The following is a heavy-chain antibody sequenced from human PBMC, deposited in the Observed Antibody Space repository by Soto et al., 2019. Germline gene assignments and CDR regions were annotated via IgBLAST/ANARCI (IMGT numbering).Heavy chain of an antibody. J-gene: IGHJ4*02. V-gene: IGHV4-30-2*01. D-gene: IGHD6-19*01. CDR3: VQTTGWPGFDF. Sequence: TLSLTCAVSGGSISSGGYSWSWIRQPPGKGLEWIGYIYHSGSTYYNPSLKSRVTISVDRSKNQFSLKLSSVTAEDTAVYYCVQTTGWPGFDFWGQGTLVTVSS. CDR1: GGSISSGGYS. CDR2: IYHSGST.